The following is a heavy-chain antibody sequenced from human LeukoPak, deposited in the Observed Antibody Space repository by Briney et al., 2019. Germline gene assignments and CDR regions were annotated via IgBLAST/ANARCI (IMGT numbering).Heavy chain of an antibody. J-gene: IGHJ3*02. V-gene: IGHV1-8*01. CDR2: MNPNSGNT. D-gene: IGHD5-24*01. Sequence: ASVKVSCKASGYTFTSYDINWVRQAPGQGIERMGWMNPNSGNTVYAQKFQGRVTMTRNPSISTAYMELSSLRSEDTAVYYCARGGDGPREDAFDIWGQGTMVTVSS. CDR1: GYTFTSYD. CDR3: ARGGDGPREDAFDI.